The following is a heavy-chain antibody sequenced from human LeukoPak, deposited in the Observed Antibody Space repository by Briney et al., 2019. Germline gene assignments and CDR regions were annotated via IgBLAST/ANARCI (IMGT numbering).Heavy chain of an antibody. CDR3: AKGRSGSYSPTWDY. J-gene: IGHJ4*02. Sequence: GGSLRLSCAASGFTLRGYTMNWVRQAPGKGLEWVSVVSGSSDNTYYADSVKGRFTISRDNSKNTLYLQMNSLRAEDTAVYYCAKGRSGSYSPTWDYWGQGTLVTVSS. V-gene: IGHV3-23*01. CDR1: GFTLRGYT. CDR2: VSGSSDNT. D-gene: IGHD1-26*01.